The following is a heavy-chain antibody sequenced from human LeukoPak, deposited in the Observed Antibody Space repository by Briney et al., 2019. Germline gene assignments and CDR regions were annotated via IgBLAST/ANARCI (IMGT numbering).Heavy chain of an antibody. CDR2: INHSGST. D-gene: IGHD2-15*01. J-gene: IGHJ3*02. V-gene: IGHV4-34*01. Sequence: SETLSLTCAVYGGSFSGYYWSWIRQHPGKGLEWIGEINHSGSTNYNPSLKSRVTISVDTSKSQFSLKVSSVTAADTAVYYCARDCSGGSCYGAFDIWGQGTMVTVSS. CDR1: GGSFSGYY. CDR3: ARDCSGGSCYGAFDI.